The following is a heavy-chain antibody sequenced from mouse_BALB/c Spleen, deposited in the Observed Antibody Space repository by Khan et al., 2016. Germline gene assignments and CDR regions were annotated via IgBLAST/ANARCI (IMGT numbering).Heavy chain of an antibody. CDR1: GFNIKDTY. V-gene: IGHV14-3*02. CDR2: IDPANGNT. CDR3: ARWDWYFDV. J-gene: IGHJ1*01. Sequence: VQLKQSGAELVKPGASVKLSCTASGFNIKDTYMHWVKQRPEQGLEWIGRIDPANGNTKYDPKFQGKATITADTSSTTASLQLSSLTSEDTAVYYGARWDWYFDVWGAGTTVTVSS.